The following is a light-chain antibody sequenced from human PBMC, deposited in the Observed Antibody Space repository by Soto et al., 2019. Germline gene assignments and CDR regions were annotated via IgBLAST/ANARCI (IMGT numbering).Light chain of an antibody. J-gene: IGKJ5*01. CDR1: QSVSSSY. CDR2: GAS. V-gene: IGKV3-20*01. CDR3: QQYGTPRSVT. Sequence: EVGLSQSPGTLSLSPGERATLSCRASQSVSSSYLAWYQQKPGQAPGLLIYGASSRATGIPDRFSGSGFGTDFTLTISKVEPEDFAVYYCQQYGTPRSVTFGQGTRLEI.